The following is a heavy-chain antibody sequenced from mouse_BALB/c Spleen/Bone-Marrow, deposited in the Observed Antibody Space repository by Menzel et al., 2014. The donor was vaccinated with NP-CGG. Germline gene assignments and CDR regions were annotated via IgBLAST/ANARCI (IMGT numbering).Heavy chain of an antibody. J-gene: IGHJ2*01. CDR3: ARRGPGFDY. V-gene: IGHV1-82*01. D-gene: IGHD3-3*01. Sequence: VQLQESGPELVKPGASVKISCKASGYAFSSSWMNWVKQRPGQGLEWIGRIFPGDGDTNYNGKFKGKATLTADKSSSTAYMQLSSLTSEDSAVYFCARRGPGFDYWGQGTTLTVSS. CDR2: IFPGDGDT. CDR1: GYAFSSSW.